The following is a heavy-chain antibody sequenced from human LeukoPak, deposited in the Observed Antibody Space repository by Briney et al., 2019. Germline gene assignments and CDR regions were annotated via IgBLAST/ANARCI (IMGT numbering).Heavy chain of an antibody. CDR2: ISAYNGNT. Sequence: ASVKVSCKASGGTFSSYAISWVRQAPGQGLEWMGWISAYNGNTNYAQKLQGRVTMTTDTSTSTAYMELRSLRSDDTAVYYCARESDSDSSGYYLLDYWGQGTLVTVSS. J-gene: IGHJ4*02. V-gene: IGHV1-18*01. CDR1: GGTFSSYA. CDR3: ARESDSDSSGYYLLDY. D-gene: IGHD3-22*01.